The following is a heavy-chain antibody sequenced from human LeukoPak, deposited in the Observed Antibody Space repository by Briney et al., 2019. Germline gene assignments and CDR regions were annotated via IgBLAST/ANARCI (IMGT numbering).Heavy chain of an antibody. Sequence: ASVKVSCKASGYTFTSYYVHWVRQAPGQGLEWMGLINPTGGSTGYAQKFQGRVTMTRDTSISTAYMELSRLRSDDTAVYYCARGNILTGFHYYYYYMDVWGKGTTVTISS. J-gene: IGHJ6*03. CDR1: GYTFTSYY. CDR3: ARGNILTGFHYYYYYMDV. D-gene: IGHD3-9*01. CDR2: INPTGGST. V-gene: IGHV1-46*01.